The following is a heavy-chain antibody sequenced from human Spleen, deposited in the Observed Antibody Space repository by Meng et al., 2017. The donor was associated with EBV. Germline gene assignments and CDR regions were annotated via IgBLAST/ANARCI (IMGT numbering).Heavy chain of an antibody. CDR1: GGTFRSDA. Sequence: QVQLVQSGAGVKKPGSWVKVSCKTSGGTFRSDAVSWVRQAPGQGLEWLGWMNPNSGNTGSAQKFQGRVTITRNTSISTAYMELSSLKSEDTAVYYCSTYGGTDFDYWGLGTLVTVSS. CDR3: STYGGTDFDY. CDR2: MNPNSGNT. J-gene: IGHJ4*02. D-gene: IGHD4-23*01. V-gene: IGHV1-8*02.